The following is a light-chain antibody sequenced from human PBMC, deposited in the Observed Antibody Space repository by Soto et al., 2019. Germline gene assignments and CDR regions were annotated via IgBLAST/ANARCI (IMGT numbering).Light chain of an antibody. Sequence: EIVMTQSPATLSVSPGERAALSCRASQSVSSDLAWYQQKPGQAPRLVIYASSIRATGVPARFSASGSGTEFTLTISNLQSEDFAVYYCQQYDSWLSFGGGTKVEIK. V-gene: IGKV3-15*01. CDR3: QQYDSWLS. J-gene: IGKJ4*01. CDR1: QSVSSD. CDR2: ASS.